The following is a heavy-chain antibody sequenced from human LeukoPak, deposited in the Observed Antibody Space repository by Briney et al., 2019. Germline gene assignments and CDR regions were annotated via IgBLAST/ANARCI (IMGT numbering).Heavy chain of an antibody. J-gene: IGHJ6*02. CDR1: GYTFTSYD. Sequence: ASVKVSCKASGYTFTSYDINWVRQATGQGLERMGWMNPNSGNTGYAQKFHGRVTMTRNTSISKAYMDLSSLRSEDTAVYYCARGKLERRGIYGMDVWGQGTTVTVSS. D-gene: IGHD1-1*01. CDR3: ARGKLERRGIYGMDV. V-gene: IGHV1-8*01. CDR2: MNPNSGNT.